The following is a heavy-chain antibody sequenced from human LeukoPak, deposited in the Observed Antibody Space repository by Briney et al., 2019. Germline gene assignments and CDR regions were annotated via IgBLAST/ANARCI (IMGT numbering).Heavy chain of an antibody. CDR2: IRYDGSNK. CDR1: GFTFSSYG. CDR3: ARDLVDYDILTGYYIPWGY. V-gene: IGHV3-30*02. Sequence: PGGSLRLSCAASGFTFSSYGMHWVRQAPGKGLEWVAFIRYDGSNKYYADSVKGRFTISRDNSKNTLYLQMNSLRAEDTAVYYCARDLVDYDILTGYYIPWGYWGQGTLVTVSS. J-gene: IGHJ4*02. D-gene: IGHD3-9*01.